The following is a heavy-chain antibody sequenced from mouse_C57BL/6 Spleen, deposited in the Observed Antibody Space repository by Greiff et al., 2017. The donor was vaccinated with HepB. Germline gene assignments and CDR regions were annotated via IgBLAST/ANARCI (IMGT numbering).Heavy chain of an antibody. CDR3: ARSPHDYYGSFPDV. CDR2: IYPGDGDT. CDR1: GYAFSSSW. J-gene: IGHJ3*01. D-gene: IGHD1-1*01. V-gene: IGHV1-82*01. Sequence: QVQLQQSGAELVKPGASVKISCKASGYAFSSSWMNWVKQRPGKGLEWIGRIYPGDGDTNYNGKFKGKATLTADKSSSTAYMQLSSLTSEDSAVYFCARSPHDYYGSFPDVWGTGTLVTVSA.